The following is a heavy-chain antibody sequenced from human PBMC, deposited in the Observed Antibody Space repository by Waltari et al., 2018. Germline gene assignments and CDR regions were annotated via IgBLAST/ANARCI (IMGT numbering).Heavy chain of an antibody. D-gene: IGHD1-26*01. Sequence: VSGGSISSGSYYWSWIRQPAGKGLEWIGRIYTSGSTNYNPSLKSRVTISVDTSKNQFSLKLSSVTAADTAVYYCARSTVGATEDYWGQGTLVTVSS. J-gene: IGHJ4*02. CDR1: GGSISSGSYY. CDR2: IYTSGST. CDR3: ARSTVGATEDY. V-gene: IGHV4-61*02.